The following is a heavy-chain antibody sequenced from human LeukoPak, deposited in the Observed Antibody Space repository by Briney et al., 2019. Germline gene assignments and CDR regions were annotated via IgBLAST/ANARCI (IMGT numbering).Heavy chain of an antibody. CDR3: AKEGGGSCYSCFDY. CDR1: GFTFNNYA. Sequence: GGSLRLSCAASGFTFNNYAMHWVRQAPGKGLEWVSGISRNSGNIDYADSVKGRFTISRDNAKNSLYLQMNSLRAEDTALYYCAKEGGGSCYSCFDYWGQGTLVTVSS. D-gene: IGHD2-15*01. V-gene: IGHV3-9*01. J-gene: IGHJ4*02. CDR2: ISRNSGNI.